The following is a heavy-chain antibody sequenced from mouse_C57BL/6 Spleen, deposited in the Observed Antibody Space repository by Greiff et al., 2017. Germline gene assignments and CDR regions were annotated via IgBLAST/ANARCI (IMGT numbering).Heavy chain of an antibody. CDR3: ARHEDYYDYDGGAMDY. J-gene: IGHJ4*01. D-gene: IGHD2-4*01. CDR1: GYTFTEYT. Sequence: QVQLQQSGAELVKPGASVKLSCKASGYTFTEYTIHWVKQRSGQGLEWIGWFYPGSGSIKYNEKFKDKATLTADKSSSTVYMELSRLTSEDSAVYFCARHEDYYDYDGGAMDYWGQGTSGTVSS. V-gene: IGHV1-62-2*01. CDR2: FYPGSGSI.